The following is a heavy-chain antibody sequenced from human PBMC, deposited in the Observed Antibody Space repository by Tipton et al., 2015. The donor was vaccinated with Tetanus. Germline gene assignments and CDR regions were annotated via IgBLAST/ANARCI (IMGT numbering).Heavy chain of an antibody. V-gene: IGHV1-2*02. CDR2: INPNSGGT. J-gene: IGHJ3*02. CDR1: GYTFTGYY. D-gene: IGHD3-22*01. CDR3: ARELIVVVMDHDAFDI. Sequence: QVQLVQSGAEVKKPGASVKVSCKASGYTFTGYYMHWVRQAPGQGLAWMGWINPNSGGTNYAQKFQGRVTMTRDTSISTAYMEVSRLRSDDTAVYYCARELIVVVMDHDAFDIWGQGTMVTVSS.